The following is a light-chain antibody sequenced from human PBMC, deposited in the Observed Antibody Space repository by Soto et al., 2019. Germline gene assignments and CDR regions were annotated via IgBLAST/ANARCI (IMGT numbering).Light chain of an antibody. CDR2: AAS. V-gene: IGKV1-39*01. CDR3: QQSYSTPQT. Sequence: DIQMTQSPSSLSASVGDRVTITCRASQSISSYLNWYQQKPGKAPKLLIYAASSLQSGVPSRFSGSGSGTDFTLTISSLQPEDCATDYCQQSYSTPQTFGQGTKLEIK. J-gene: IGKJ2*01. CDR1: QSISSY.